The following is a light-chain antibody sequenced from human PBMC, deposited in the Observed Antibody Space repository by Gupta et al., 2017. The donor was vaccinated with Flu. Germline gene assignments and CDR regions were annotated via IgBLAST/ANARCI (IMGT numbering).Light chain of an antibody. CDR2: KAS. V-gene: IGKV1-5*03. CDR1: QSVGGC. CDR3: QQCGSYST. J-gene: IGKJ1*01. Sequence: DVQMTQSPSTLSASVGDRVTITCRASQSVGGCLAWYQQKPGKAPKLLIYKASSLESGVPPRFSGSGSATEFTLTSTNLQPDDFATYYCQQCGSYSTFGQGTKVEI.